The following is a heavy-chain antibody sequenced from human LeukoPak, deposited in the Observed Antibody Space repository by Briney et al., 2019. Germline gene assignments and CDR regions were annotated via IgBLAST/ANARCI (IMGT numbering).Heavy chain of an antibody. D-gene: IGHD3-9*01. CDR1: GFTFSSYA. Sequence: GGSLRLSCAASGFTFSSYAMHWVRQAPGKGLEWVAVISYDGSNKYYADSVKGRFTISRDNSKNTLYLQMNSLRAEDTAVYYCAREQFVLRYFLMPYAFDIWGQGTMVTVSS. CDR2: ISYDGSNK. CDR3: AREQFVLRYFLMPYAFDI. V-gene: IGHV3-30-3*01. J-gene: IGHJ3*02.